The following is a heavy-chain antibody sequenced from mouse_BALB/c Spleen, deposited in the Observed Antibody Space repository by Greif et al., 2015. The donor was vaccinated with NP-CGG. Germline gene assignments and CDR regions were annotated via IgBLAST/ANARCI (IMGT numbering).Heavy chain of an antibody. V-gene: IGHV2-9*02. CDR1: GFSLTSYG. CDR3: ARDRWALAAIVY. J-gene: IGHJ4*01. Sequence: VKVEESGPGLVAPSQSLSITCTVSGFSLTSYGVHWVRQPPGKGLEWLGVIWAGGSTNYNSALMSRLSISKDNSKSXFFIKMNSLQTDDTAMYYCARDRWALAAIVYWGQGTSVTVSS. D-gene: IGHD2-3*01. CDR2: IWAGGST.